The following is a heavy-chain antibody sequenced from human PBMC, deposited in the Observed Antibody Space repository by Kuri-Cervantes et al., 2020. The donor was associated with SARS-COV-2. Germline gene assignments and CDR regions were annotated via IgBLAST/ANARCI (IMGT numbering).Heavy chain of an antibody. D-gene: IGHD3-10*01. CDR1: GGSISSYY. Sequence: GSLRLSCTVSGGSISSYYWSWIRQPPGQGLEWLGYIYYSGSTKYNPSLESRVTISLDMSRNQFSLKLSSVTAADTAVYYCARVKDWFGEPKFDYWGQGTLVTVSS. V-gene: IGHV4-59*12. CDR2: IYYSGST. J-gene: IGHJ4*02. CDR3: ARVKDWFGEPKFDY.